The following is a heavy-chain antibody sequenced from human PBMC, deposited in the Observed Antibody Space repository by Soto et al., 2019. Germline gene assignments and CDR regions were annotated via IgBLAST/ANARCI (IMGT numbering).Heavy chain of an antibody. D-gene: IGHD6-13*01. CDR1: GFTFSSYA. Sequence: EVQLLESGGGLVQPGGSLRLSCAAPGFTFSSYAMSWVRQAPGKGLEWVSAISGSGGSTYYADSVKGRFTISRDNSKNTLYLQMNSLRAEDTAVYYCAKLPHSSSWYSDYWGQGTLVTVSS. CDR3: AKLPHSSSWYSDY. J-gene: IGHJ4*02. CDR2: ISGSGGST. V-gene: IGHV3-23*01.